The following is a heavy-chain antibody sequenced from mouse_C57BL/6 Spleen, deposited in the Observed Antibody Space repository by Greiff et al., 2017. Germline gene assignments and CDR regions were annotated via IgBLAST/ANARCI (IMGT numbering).Heavy chain of an antibody. V-gene: IGHV1-53*01. Sequence: QVQLKQPGTELVKPGASVKLSCKASGYTFTSYWMHWVKQRPGQGLEWIGNINPSNGGTNYNEKFKSKATLTVDKSSSTAYMQLSSLTSEDSAVYYCARENYSNYGWYFDVWGTGTTVTVSS. CDR2: INPSNGGT. CDR3: ARENYSNYGWYFDV. D-gene: IGHD2-5*01. J-gene: IGHJ1*03. CDR1: GYTFTSYW.